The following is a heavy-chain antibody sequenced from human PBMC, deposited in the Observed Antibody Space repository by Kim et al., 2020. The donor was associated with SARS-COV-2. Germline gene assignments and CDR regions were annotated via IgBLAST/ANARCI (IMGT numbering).Heavy chain of an antibody. CDR2: IKRDGSET. CDR3: VKISTSLPGSDF. CDR1: GFSFSTYW. V-gene: IGHV3-7*01. D-gene: IGHD3-10*01. J-gene: IGHJ4*02. Sequence: GGSLRLSCAASGFSFSTYWMTWVRQAPGKGLEWVANIKRDGSETYYVDSVKGRFTISRDNAKNSLLLQMNSLRVEDTAVYYCVKISTSLPGSDFWGQGTLVTVS.